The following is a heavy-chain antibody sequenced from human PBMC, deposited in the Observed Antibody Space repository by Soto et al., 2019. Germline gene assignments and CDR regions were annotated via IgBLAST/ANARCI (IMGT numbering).Heavy chain of an antibody. CDR3: ATGGWGTGH. CDR1: GDSIGTYC. J-gene: IGHJ4*02. CDR2: IYSSGST. Sequence: PSETLSLTCTVSGDSIGTYCWNWLRQPPGKGLEWIGYIYSSGSTSYNPSLKSRVTISADTSKNQFSLKLTSATAADPAVYYCATGGWGTGHWGQGIQVTVSS. D-gene: IGHD3-16*01. V-gene: IGHV4-59*01.